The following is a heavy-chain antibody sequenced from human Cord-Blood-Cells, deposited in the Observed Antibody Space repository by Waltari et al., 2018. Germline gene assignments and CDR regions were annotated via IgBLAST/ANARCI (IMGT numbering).Heavy chain of an antibody. J-gene: IGHJ4*02. CDR1: GSTFSSYE. V-gene: IGHV3-48*03. Sequence: EVQLVESGGGLVQPGGSLRLSWAASGSTFSSYEINWVRQAPGKGLEWVSYISSSGSTIYYADSVKGRFTISRDNAKNSLYLQMNSLRAEDTAVYYCARDGVLLWFGELFDYWGQGTLVTVSS. CDR3: ARDGVLLWFGELFDY. CDR2: ISSSGSTI. D-gene: IGHD3-10*01.